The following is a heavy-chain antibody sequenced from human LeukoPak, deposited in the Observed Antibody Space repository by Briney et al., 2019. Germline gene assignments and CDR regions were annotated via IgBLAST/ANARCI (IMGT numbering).Heavy chain of an antibody. CDR1: GFTFSSYS. J-gene: IGHJ4*02. V-gene: IGHV3-21*01. CDR2: ISGSSVYI. D-gene: IGHD5-24*01. Sequence: GGSLRLSCAASGFTFSSYSMNWVRQAPGKGLEWVSSISGSSVYIYYADSVQGRFTISRDNAKKSLFLQMNSLRAEDTAVYYCVRAIEMTTIGPGYWGQGTLVTVSS. CDR3: VRAIEMTTIGPGY.